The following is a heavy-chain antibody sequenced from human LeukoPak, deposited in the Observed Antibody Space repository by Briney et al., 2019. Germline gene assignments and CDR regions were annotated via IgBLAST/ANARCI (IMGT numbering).Heavy chain of an antibody. V-gene: IGHV4-34*01. CDR3: ARSRAGNDFLSACYAFDI. D-gene: IGHD3-3*01. CDR1: GGSLSSYY. Sequence: SETLSLTCAVYGGSLSSYYWSWIRQPPGKGLEWIGEINHSGSTNNNPSLKSRVTVLVDASKNQFSLKLSSVTAADSAVYYCARSRAGNDFLSACYAFDIWGQGTMVTVSS. CDR2: INHSGST. J-gene: IGHJ3*02.